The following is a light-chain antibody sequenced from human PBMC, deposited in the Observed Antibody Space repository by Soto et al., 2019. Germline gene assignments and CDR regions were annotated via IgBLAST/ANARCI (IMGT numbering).Light chain of an antibody. CDR2: GAS. V-gene: IGKV3-20*01. Sequence: EIVLTQSPGTVSLSPGERVTLSCRASQSVDSRFLAWYQQKPGQAPRLLNYGASSSATGIPDRFTGRGSGTEFALTTSRLEPEDLAVYDWQQYGNTPRTVGQGTKVEIK. CDR3: QQYGNTPRT. J-gene: IGKJ1*01. CDR1: QSVDSRF.